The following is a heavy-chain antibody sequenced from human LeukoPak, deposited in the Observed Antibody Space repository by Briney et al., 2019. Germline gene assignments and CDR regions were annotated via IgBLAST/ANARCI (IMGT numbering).Heavy chain of an antibody. CDR1: GGSFSGYY. V-gene: IGHV4-34*01. J-gene: IGHJ3*02. Sequence: ASETLSLTCAVYGGSFSGYYWSWIRQPPGKGLEWIGEINHSGSTNYNPSLKSRVTISVDKSKNQFSLKLSSVTAADTAVYYCARGPYSGSCYSVNAFDIWGQGTMVTVSS. D-gene: IGHD1-26*01. CDR3: ARGPYSGSCYSVNAFDI. CDR2: INHSGST.